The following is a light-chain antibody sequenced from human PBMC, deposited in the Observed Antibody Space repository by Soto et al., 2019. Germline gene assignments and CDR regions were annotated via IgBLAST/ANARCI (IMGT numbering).Light chain of an antibody. CDR2: GAS. Sequence: GARASFSCRASQSVISNLAWYQQKPGQAPRLLIYGASSRATGIPDRFSGSGSGTDFTLTIRTLEPEDFAVYYCQQYGSSPRTFGQGTKVDIK. CDR3: QQYGSSPRT. J-gene: IGKJ1*01. V-gene: IGKV3-20*01. CDR1: QSVISN.